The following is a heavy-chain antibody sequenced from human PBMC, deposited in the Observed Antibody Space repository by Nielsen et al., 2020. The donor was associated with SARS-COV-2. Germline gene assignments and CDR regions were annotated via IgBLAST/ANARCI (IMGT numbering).Heavy chain of an antibody. CDR2: IKSKTDGGTT. D-gene: IGHD6-19*01. CDR3: TTGGSGWPHDY. J-gene: IGHJ4*02. V-gene: IGHV3-15*01. Sequence: WIRQPPGKGLERVGRIKSKTDGGTTDYAAPAKGRFTISRDDSKNTLYLQMNSLKTEDTAVYYCTTGGSGWPHDYWGQGTLVTVSS.